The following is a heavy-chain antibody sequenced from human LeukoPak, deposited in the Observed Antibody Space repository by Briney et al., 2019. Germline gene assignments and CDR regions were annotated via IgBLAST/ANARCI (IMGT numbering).Heavy chain of an antibody. D-gene: IGHD4/OR15-4a*01. V-gene: IGHV3-66*01. J-gene: IGHJ4*02. Sequence: PGGSLRLSCAASGSTVRDNFMSWVRQAPGKGLEWVSVLYSGGATYYADSVKDRFTISRDNSKNIVFLQMNDLRPEDTAFYYCTRDSANYHFAYWGQGALVTVSS. CDR3: TRDSANYHFAY. CDR1: GSTVRDNF. CDR2: LYSGGAT.